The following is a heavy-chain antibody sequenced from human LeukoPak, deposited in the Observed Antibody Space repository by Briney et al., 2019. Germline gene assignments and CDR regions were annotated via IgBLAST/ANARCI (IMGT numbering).Heavy chain of an antibody. Sequence: PSETLSLTCTVSGGSIGSSSYYWGWIRQPPGKGLEWIGSIYYSGSTYYTPSLKTRVTISVDTSKNQFSLKLTSVTAADTAVYYCERYPSESYDAFDIWGQGTMVTASS. D-gene: IGHD3-16*02. J-gene: IGHJ3*02. CDR3: ERYPSESYDAFDI. V-gene: IGHV4-39*01. CDR1: GGSIGSSSYY. CDR2: IYYSGST.